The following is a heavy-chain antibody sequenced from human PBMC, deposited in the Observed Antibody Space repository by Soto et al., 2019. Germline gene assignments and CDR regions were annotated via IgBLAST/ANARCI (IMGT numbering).Heavy chain of an antibody. Sequence: EVQLLESGGDLVQPGGSLRLSCAASGFTFTNYAMTWVRQAPGKGLEWVSTISGGGSITYYADSLKGRFTISRDNSKNPSCLHISSLGAEDSAVAYCAKAVRGGYSSRWYYCGYWGQGTLVIVSS. J-gene: IGHJ4*02. CDR3: AKAVRGGYSSRWYYCGY. CDR2: ISGGGSIT. D-gene: IGHD6-13*01. CDR1: GFTFTNYA. V-gene: IGHV3-23*01.